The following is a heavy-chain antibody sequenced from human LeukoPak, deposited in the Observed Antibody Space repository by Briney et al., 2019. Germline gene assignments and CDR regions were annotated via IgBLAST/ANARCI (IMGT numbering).Heavy chain of an antibody. CDR1: GFTFSRYG. J-gene: IGHJ3*02. D-gene: IGHD3-16*01. CDR2: IWYDGSKK. Sequence: GGXLRLSCAASGFTFSRYGMHWVRQAPGEGLEWLAVIWYDGSKKYYADSVKGRLTISGDNSKNTLFLEMNRLRAEDTAVYYCARLAEPRSFDIWGQGTMVTVSS. V-gene: IGHV3-33*01. CDR3: ARLAEPRSFDI.